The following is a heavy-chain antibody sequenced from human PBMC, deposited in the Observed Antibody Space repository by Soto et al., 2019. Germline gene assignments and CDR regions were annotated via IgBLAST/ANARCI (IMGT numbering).Heavy chain of an antibody. J-gene: IGHJ6*03. CDR1: GYTFSSYT. Sequence: SVKVSCKASGYTFSSYTISWVRQAPGQGLEWMGRIIPILGIANYAQKFQGRVTITADKSTSTAYMKLSSLRSEDTAVYYCARDLDCSSTSCASYYYYYMDVWGKGTTVTVSS. CDR3: ARDLDCSSTSCASYYYYYMDV. D-gene: IGHD2-2*01. CDR2: IIPILGIA. V-gene: IGHV1-69*04.